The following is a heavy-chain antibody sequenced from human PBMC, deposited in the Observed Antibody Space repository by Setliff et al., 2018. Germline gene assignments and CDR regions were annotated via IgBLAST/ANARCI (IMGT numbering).Heavy chain of an antibody. CDR2: IIPIFGTA. J-gene: IGHJ6*03. V-gene: IGHV1-69*06. D-gene: IGHD3-3*01. Sequence: SVKVSCKASGYTFTSYGISWVRQAPGQGLEWMGWIIPIFGTANYAQKFQGRVTITADKSTSTAYMELSSLRSEDTAVYYCARGRHPPWSGYPYYYMDVWGKGTTVTVSS. CDR3: ARGRHPPWSGYPYYYMDV. CDR1: GYTFTSYG.